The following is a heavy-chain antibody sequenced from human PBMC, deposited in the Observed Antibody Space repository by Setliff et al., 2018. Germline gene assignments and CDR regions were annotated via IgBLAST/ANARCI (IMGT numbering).Heavy chain of an antibody. CDR1: GGTFSSYA. D-gene: IGHD6-13*01. CDR3: ARVGSSSWLHPDVYYYYGMDV. J-gene: IGHJ6*02. CDR2: IIPIFGTA. Sequence: SVKVSCKASGGTFSSYAISWVRQAPGQGLEWMGGIIPIFGTANYAQKFQGRVTITADESTSTAYMELSSLRSEDTAVYYCARVGSSSWLHPDVYYYYGMDVWGQGTTVTVSS. V-gene: IGHV1-69*13.